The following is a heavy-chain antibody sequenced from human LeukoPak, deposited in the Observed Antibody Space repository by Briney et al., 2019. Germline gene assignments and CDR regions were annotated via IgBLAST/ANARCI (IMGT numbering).Heavy chain of an antibody. V-gene: IGHV3-23*01. CDR1: GFTFSSYA. CDR2: ISGSGGST. J-gene: IGHJ4*02. CDR3: AKASGYSSSWYRDYFDY. D-gene: IGHD6-13*01. Sequence: GGSLRLSCAASGFTFSSYAMSWVRQAPGKGLEWVSPISGSGGSTYYADSVKGRFTISRDNSKNTLYLQMNSLRAEDTAVYYCAKASGYSSSWYRDYFDYWGQGTLVTVSS.